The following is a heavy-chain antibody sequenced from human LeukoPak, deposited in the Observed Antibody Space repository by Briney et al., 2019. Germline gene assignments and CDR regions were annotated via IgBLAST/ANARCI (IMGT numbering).Heavy chain of an antibody. V-gene: IGHV1-2*02. CDR3: TTNAAAQDY. J-gene: IGHJ4*02. CDR1: GYTFTDHY. Sequence: ASVKVSCKASGYTFTDHYIHWVRQAPGQGLEWMGWVNPSDNGVNYAQKFQGRVAMTRDTSISTAYVEVTRLTSDDTAVYYCTTNAAAQDYWGQGTLVTVSS. D-gene: IGHD6-13*01. CDR2: VNPSDNGV.